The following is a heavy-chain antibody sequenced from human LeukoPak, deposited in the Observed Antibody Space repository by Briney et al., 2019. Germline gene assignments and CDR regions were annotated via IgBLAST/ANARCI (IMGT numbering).Heavy chain of an antibody. CDR3: TTNPGSWGDF. Sequence: GGSLRLSCAVSGLTFSNAWMNWVRQAPGKGLEWVAHIKSETNGGTADYAAAVEGRFTISRDDSKNTLYLQMNSLKIEDTAVYFCTTNPGSWGDFWGQGSLVTVSS. J-gene: IGHJ4*02. CDR1: GLTFSNAW. V-gene: IGHV3-15*07. CDR2: IKSETNGGTA. D-gene: IGHD2-15*01.